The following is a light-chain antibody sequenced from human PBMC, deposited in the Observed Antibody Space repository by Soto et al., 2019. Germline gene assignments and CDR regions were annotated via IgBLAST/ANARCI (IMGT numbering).Light chain of an antibody. Sequence: ETVMTQSPATLSVSPGERATLSCRASQTINNNLAWYQQKPGQAPRLLMFRTSTRATGVPARFSVSGSGTEFNLTISSLQSEDFATYYCQQSYSTPYTFGQGTKLEIK. CDR3: QQSYSTPYT. CDR1: QTINNN. J-gene: IGKJ2*01. V-gene: IGKV3-15*01. CDR2: RTS.